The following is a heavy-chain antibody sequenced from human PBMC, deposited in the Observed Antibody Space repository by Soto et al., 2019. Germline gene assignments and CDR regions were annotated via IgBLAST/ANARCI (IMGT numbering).Heavy chain of an antibody. Sequence: QVQLVQSGAEVKKPGSSVKVSCKASGGTFSSYAISCVRQAPGQGLEWMGGPIPISETTNYAQKFQGRVTITADESKSTAYMEMSSLRSEDTAVYYCARSQGSSTSLEIYYYYYYGMDVWGQGTTVTVSS. CDR3: ARSQGSSTSLEIYYYYYYGMDV. J-gene: IGHJ6*02. D-gene: IGHD2-2*01. CDR2: PIPISETT. CDR1: GGTFSSYA. V-gene: IGHV1-69*01.